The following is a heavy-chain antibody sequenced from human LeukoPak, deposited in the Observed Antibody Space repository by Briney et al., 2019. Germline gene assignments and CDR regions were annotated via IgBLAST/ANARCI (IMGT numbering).Heavy chain of an antibody. J-gene: IGHJ4*02. CDR2: ISVGAEYI. CDR1: GFTFSTYV. V-gene: IGHV3-23*01. D-gene: IGHD3-3*01. Sequence: GGSLTLSCAASGFTFSTYVMNWFRQAPGKGLEWVSTISVGAEYIFYADSVKGRFTISRDESNNALYLQMHSLRAEDTALYYCASGPPFLKYFEYWGQGTLVSVSS. CDR3: ASGPPFLKYFEY.